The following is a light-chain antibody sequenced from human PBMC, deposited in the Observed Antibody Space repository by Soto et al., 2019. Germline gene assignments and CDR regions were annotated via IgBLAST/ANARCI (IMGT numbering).Light chain of an antibody. CDR1: QTINNN. CDR3: QQRSNWLT. CDR2: GAS. V-gene: IGKV3-15*01. J-gene: IGKJ4*01. Sequence: VMTQAPATLSVSPGERATLSCRASQTINNNVAWYQLKDGQVPRLVIYGASTRATDIPARFSGSGSGTEFTLTISSLQSEDFAVYYCQQRSNWLTFGGGTKVDIK.